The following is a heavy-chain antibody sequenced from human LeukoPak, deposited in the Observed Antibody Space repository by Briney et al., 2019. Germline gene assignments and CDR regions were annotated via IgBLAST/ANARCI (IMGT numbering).Heavy chain of an antibody. D-gene: IGHD3-22*01. J-gene: IGHJ3*02. V-gene: IGHV1-46*01. CDR2: INPSGGST. Sequence: EASVKVSCKASGYTLTSYYMHWVRQAPGQGLEWMGIINPSGGSTSYAQKFQGRVTMTRDTSTSTVYMELSSLRSEDTAVYYCAKSYYYDSSGRSPSFGFDTWGQGTMVTVSS. CDR3: AKSYYYDSSGRSPSFGFDT. CDR1: GYTLTSYY.